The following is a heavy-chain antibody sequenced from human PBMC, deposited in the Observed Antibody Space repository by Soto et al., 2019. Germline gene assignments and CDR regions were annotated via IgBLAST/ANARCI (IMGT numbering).Heavy chain of an antibody. D-gene: IGHD3-22*01. J-gene: IGHJ6*02. CDR3: ARVGDYDSSGYSRSHYGMDV. CDR1: GFTFSSYA. Sequence: PGGSLRLSCAASGFTFSSYAMSWVRQAPGKGLEWVSAISGSGGSTYYADSVKGRFTISRDNSKNTLYLQMNSLRAEDTAVYYCARVGDYDSSGYSRSHYGMDVWGQGTTVTVSS. V-gene: IGHV3-23*01. CDR2: ISGSGGST.